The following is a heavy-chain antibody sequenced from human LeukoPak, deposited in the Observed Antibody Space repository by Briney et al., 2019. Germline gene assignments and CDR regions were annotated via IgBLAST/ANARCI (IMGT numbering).Heavy chain of an antibody. CDR2: ISPSDCST. CDR3: AKGANSGSYVAFDY. Sequence: GGSLSLSCAASGFTFTSYAMSWVRPAPGKGLEWVSAISPSDCSTCYTPSVKGRFTISTDNSKNTPYLQMNSLRAEDTAVYYCAKGANSGSYVAFDYWGQGTLVTVSS. V-gene: IGHV3-23*01. J-gene: IGHJ4*02. D-gene: IGHD1-26*01. CDR1: GFTFTSYA.